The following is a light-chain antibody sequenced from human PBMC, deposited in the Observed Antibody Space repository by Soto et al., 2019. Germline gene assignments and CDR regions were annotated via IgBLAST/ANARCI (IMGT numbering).Light chain of an antibody. Sequence: QSALTQPPSXXXSPGQSVTISCTGTSSDVGGYNYVSWYQQHPGKAPKLMIYEVSKRTSGVPDRFSGSKSGNTASLTVSGLQAEDEADYYCSSYAGSLVVFGGGTKLTVL. CDR2: EVS. CDR3: SSYAGSLVV. V-gene: IGLV2-8*01. J-gene: IGLJ2*01. CDR1: SSDVGGYNY.